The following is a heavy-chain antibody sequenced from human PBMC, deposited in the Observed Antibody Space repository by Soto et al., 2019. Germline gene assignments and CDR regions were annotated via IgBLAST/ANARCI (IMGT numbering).Heavy chain of an antibody. CDR1: GDSVSSNSAA. V-gene: IGHV6-1*01. CDR3: AGTRGSGSYYNGWPFDF. J-gene: IGHJ4*02. CDR2: TYYRSKWYN. D-gene: IGHD3-10*01. Sequence: TQTLSLTCAISGDSVSSNSAAWNWIRQSPSRGLEWLGRTYYRSKWYNDYAVSVKSRITINPDTSKNQFSLQLNSVTPEDTAVDYCAGTRGSGSYYNGWPFDFSGQATLVTVSS.